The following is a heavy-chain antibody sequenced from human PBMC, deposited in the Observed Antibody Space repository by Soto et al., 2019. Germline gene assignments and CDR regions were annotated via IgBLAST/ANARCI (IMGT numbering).Heavy chain of an antibody. CDR1: GFTFSSYG. Sequence: QVQLVESGGGVVQPGRSLRLSCAASGFTFSSYGMHWVRQAPGKGLEWVAVIWHAGSNKYYADSVKGRFTISRDNSKNTLYLQMNSLRAEDTALYYCARDVYCSGGSCRNFDYWGQGTLVTVSS. CDR3: ARDVYCSGGSCRNFDY. V-gene: IGHV3-33*01. J-gene: IGHJ4*02. CDR2: IWHAGSNK. D-gene: IGHD2-15*01.